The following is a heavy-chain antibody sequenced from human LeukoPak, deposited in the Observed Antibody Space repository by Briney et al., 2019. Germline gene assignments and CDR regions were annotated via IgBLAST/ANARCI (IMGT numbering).Heavy chain of an antibody. J-gene: IGHJ4*02. V-gene: IGHV3-48*01. CDR3: ARVAPGHDVGRGYFDY. CDR2: ITSTSYAM. CDR1: GFTFSSYA. D-gene: IGHD2-21*01. Sequence: GGSLRLSCAASGFTFSSYAMSWVRQAPGKGLEWLSYITSTSYAMYYADSVKGRFTISRDNARDSLYLQMNSLRAEDTAVYYCARVAPGHDVGRGYFDYWGQGTLVTVSS.